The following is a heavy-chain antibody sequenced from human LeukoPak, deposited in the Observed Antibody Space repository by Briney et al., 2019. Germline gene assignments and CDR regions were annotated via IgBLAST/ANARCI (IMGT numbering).Heavy chain of an antibody. CDR2: TIPIFGTA. J-gene: IGHJ4*02. V-gene: IGHV1-69*13. CDR3: ARSSMIVVVITTPYYFDY. D-gene: IGHD3-22*01. CDR1: GGTFISYA. Sequence: SVKVSCKASGGTFISYAISWVRQAPGQGLEWMGGTIPIFGTANYAQKFQGRVTITADESTSTAYMELSSLRSEDTAVYYCARSSMIVVVITTPYYFDYWGQGTLVTVSS.